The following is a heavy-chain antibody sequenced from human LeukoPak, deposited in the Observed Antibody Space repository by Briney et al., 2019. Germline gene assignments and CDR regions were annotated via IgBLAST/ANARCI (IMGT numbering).Heavy chain of an antibody. Sequence: GGSLRLSCAASGFTFSDYYMSWIRQAPGKGLEWVSYISSSGSTICYADSVNGRFTISRDNATNSLYLQMNRLRAEDTAVYYCARVVEYCGGDCGRRFDTWGQGTLVTVSS. J-gene: IGHJ5*02. CDR3: ARVVEYCGGDCGRRFDT. CDR1: GFTFSDYY. CDR2: ISSSGSTI. V-gene: IGHV3-11*01. D-gene: IGHD2-21*02.